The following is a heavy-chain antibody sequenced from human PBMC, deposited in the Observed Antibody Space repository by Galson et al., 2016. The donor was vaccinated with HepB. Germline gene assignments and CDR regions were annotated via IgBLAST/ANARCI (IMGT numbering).Heavy chain of an antibody. D-gene: IGHD1-1*01. V-gene: IGHV3-23*01. CDR3: AKERLVRRIFDH. J-gene: IGHJ4*02. Sequence: SLRLSCAASGFVFSNFGLSWVRQAPGKGLEWGASISTRHTTYYSDSVQGRFTISRDNSNNTLYLQMNGLRAEVTAVYYCAKERLVRRIFDHWGQGTLLTVSS. CDR1: GFVFSNFG. CDR2: ISTRHTT.